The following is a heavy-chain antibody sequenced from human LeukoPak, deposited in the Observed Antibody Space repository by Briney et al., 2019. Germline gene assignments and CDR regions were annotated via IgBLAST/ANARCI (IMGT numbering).Heavy chain of an antibody. J-gene: IGHJ4*02. V-gene: IGHV4-59*01. CDR2: ISYSGST. CDR1: GGSISNYY. CDR3: ASTPYYYDTGVQPPHY. D-gene: IGHD3-22*01. Sequence: SETLSLTCTVSGGSISNYYWSWIRQPPGKGLEWIGYISYSGSTISNPSLKSRVTISVDTSKNQFSLKLTSVTAADTALYYCASTPYYYDTGVQPPHYWGQGTLVTVSS.